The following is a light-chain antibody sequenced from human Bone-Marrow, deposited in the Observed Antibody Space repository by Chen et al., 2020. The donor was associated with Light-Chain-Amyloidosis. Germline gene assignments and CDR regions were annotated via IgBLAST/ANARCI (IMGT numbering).Light chain of an antibody. CDR2: RDA. CDR3: QSADSSGTYEVI. Sequence: SYALTQPPPASVSPGQTARITCSGDDLPTKKAYWYQQKPGQAPVLVIHRDAERPSGISERFSGASSGTTATLTISGVQAEDEADYHCQSADSSGTYEVIFGGGTKLTVL. CDR1: DLPTKK. V-gene: IGLV3-25*03. J-gene: IGLJ2*01.